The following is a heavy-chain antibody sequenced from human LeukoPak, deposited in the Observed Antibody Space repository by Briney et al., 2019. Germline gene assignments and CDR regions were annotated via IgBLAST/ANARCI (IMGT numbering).Heavy chain of an antibody. CDR3: AKDHAGSGRAFEY. CDR2: MSSDGMKS. J-gene: IGHJ4*02. CDR1: GFTFSSYG. Sequence: PGRSLRLSCAASGFTFSSYGMHWVRQAPGKGLEWVALMSSDGMKSYYADSVKGRFTVSRDTSKDIVYLQMNSLSADDTGIYYCAKDHAGSGRAFEYWGQGTLLTVSS. D-gene: IGHD3-10*01. V-gene: IGHV3-30*18.